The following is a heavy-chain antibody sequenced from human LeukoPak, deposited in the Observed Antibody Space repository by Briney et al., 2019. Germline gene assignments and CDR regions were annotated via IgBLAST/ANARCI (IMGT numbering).Heavy chain of an antibody. CDR3: ARDRRGAVHAGAFDI. CDR2: IKQDGSEK. J-gene: IGHJ3*02. V-gene: IGHV3-7*01. CDR1: GFTFSSYW. Sequence: GGSLRLSCAASGFTFSSYWMSWVRQAPGKGLEWVANIKQDGSEKYYVDSVKGRFTISRDNAKNSLYLQMNSLRAEDTAVYYCARDRRGAVHAGAFDIWGQGTMVTVSS. D-gene: IGHD3-10*01.